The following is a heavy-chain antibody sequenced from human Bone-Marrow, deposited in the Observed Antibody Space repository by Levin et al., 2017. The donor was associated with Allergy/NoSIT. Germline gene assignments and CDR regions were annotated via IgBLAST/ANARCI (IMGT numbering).Heavy chain of an antibody. J-gene: IGHJ6*02. V-gene: IGHV1-69*13. CDR2: IIPIFGTA. Sequence: SVKVSCKASGGTFSSYAISWVRQAPGQGLEWMGGIIPIFGTANYAQKFQGRVTITADESTSTAYMELSSLRSEDTAVYYCARELGVTTDYYYGMDVWGQGTTVTVSS. CDR1: GGTFSSYA. CDR3: ARELGVTTDYYYGMDV. D-gene: IGHD4-17*01.